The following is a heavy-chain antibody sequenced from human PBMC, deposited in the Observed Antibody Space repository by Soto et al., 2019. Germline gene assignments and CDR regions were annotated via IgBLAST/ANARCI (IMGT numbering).Heavy chain of an antibody. CDR2: INAGNGNT. J-gene: IGHJ4*02. Sequence: GASVKVSCKASGYTFTSYAMHWVRQAPGQRLEWMGWINAGNGNTKYSQKFQGRVTITRDTSASTAYMELSSLRAEDTAVYYCARVPYCSSSSCYSYFDSWGQGTLVTVSS. CDR1: GYTFTSYA. CDR3: ARVPYCSSSSCYSYFDS. D-gene: IGHD2-2*01. V-gene: IGHV1-3*01.